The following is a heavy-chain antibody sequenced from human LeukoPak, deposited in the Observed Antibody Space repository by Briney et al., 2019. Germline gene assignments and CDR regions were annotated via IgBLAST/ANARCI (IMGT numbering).Heavy chain of an antibody. J-gene: IGHJ4*02. V-gene: IGHV4-59*01. CDR2: IYYSGST. D-gene: IGHD6-19*01. CDR1: GGSISSYY. CDR3: ARGASGWTGYYFDY. Sequence: SETLSLTCTVSGGSISSYYWSWIRQPPGKGLEWIGYIYYSGSTNYNPSLQSRVTISVDTSKNQFSLKLSSVTAADTAVYYCARGASGWTGYYFDYWGQGTLVTVSS.